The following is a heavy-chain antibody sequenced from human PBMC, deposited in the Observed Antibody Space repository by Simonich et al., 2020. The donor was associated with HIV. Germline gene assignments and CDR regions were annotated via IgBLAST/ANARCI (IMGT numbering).Heavy chain of an antibody. D-gene: IGHD3-3*01. CDR1: GFTFSSYA. CDR3: ARDSRYYDFWSGYRPDAFDI. J-gene: IGHJ3*02. V-gene: IGHV3-30*07. Sequence: QVQLVESGGGVVQPGRSLRLSCAASGFTFSSYAMHWFRQAPGKWLEWVAVISYDGSNKYYADSVKGRFTISRDNSKNTRYRQMNSLRAEDTAVYYCARDSRYYDFWSGYRPDAFDIWGQGTMVTVSS. CDR2: ISYDGSNK.